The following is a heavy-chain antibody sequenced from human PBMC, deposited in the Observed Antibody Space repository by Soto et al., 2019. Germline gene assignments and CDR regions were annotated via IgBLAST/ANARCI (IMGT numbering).Heavy chain of an antibody. V-gene: IGHV1-18*01. D-gene: IGHD5-18*01. J-gene: IGHJ4*02. CDR3: ARDRSVVTDFDY. Sequence: APVKVSWEESGFAFTSYASRWVRQAPGQGLEWMGWISAYNGNTNYAQKLQGRVTMTTDTSTSTAYMELRSLRSDDTAVYYCARDRSVVTDFDYWGQGTLVTVSS. CDR2: ISAYNGNT. CDR1: GFAFTSYA.